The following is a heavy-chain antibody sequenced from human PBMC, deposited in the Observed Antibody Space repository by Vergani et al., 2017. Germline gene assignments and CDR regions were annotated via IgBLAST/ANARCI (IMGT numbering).Heavy chain of an antibody. V-gene: IGHV4-59*12. CDR1: GGSISSYY. D-gene: IGHD2-15*01. CDR2: IYYSGST. CDR3: ARDLLPFGPGY. J-gene: IGHJ4*02. Sequence: QVQLQESGPGLVKPSQTLSLTCTVSGGSISSYYWSWIRQPPGKGLEWIGYIYYSGSTNYNPSLKSRVTISVDTSKNQFSLKLSSVTAADTAVYYCARDLLPFGPGYWGQGTLVTVSS.